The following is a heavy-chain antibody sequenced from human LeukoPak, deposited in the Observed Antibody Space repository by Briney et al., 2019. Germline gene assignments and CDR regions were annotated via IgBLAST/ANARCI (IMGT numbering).Heavy chain of an antibody. D-gene: IGHD2-15*01. CDR3: ARGVGCSGGSCDPLYNWFDP. CDR1: GYTFTSYY. V-gene: IGHV1-46*01. J-gene: IGHJ5*02. CDR2: INPSGGST. Sequence: ASVKVPCKASGYTFTSYYMHWVRQAPGQGLEWMGIINPSGGSTSYAQKFQGRVTMTRDMSTSTVYMELSSLRSEDTAVYYCARGVGCSGGSCDPLYNWFDPLGPGNPGHRLL.